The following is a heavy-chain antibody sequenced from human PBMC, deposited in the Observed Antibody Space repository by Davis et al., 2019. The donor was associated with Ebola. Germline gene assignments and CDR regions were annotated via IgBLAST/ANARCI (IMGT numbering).Heavy chain of an antibody. V-gene: IGHV4-31*03. J-gene: IGHJ3*02. CDR2: IYYSGST. D-gene: IGHD6-6*01. Sequence: MPSETLSLTCTLSGGSISSGGYYWSWIRQHPGKGLEWTGYIYYSGSTYYNPSLKSRVTISVDTSKNQFSLKLSSVTAADTAVYYCAREQLLNAFDIWGQGTMVTVSS. CDR1: GGSISSGGYY. CDR3: AREQLLNAFDI.